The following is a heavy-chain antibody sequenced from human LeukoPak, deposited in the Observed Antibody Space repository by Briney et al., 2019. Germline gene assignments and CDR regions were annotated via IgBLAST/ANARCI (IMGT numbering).Heavy chain of an antibody. V-gene: IGHV3-23*01. Sequence: PPGGSLRLSCAASGFTFSSYAMSWVRQAPGKGLKWVSAISGSGGSTYYADSVKGRFTISRDNSKNTLYLQMNSLRAEDTAVYYCAKALVVVIGIFDYWGQGTLVTVSS. J-gene: IGHJ4*02. CDR3: AKALVVVIGIFDY. CDR2: ISGSGGST. CDR1: GFTFSSYA. D-gene: IGHD3-22*01.